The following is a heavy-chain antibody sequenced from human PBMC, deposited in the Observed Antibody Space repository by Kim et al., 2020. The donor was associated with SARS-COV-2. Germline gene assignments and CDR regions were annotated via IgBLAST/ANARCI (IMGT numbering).Heavy chain of an antibody. CDR2: T. V-gene: IGHV4-39*01. Sequence: TSTNPSLKRRVTIPVDTCKHQLSLKLGSVPAADTAVYYCARRISHGWFDPWGQGTLVTVSS. CDR3: ARRISHGWFDP. J-gene: IGHJ5*02.